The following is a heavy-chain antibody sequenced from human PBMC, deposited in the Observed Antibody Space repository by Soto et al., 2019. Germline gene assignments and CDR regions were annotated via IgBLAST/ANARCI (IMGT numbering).Heavy chain of an antibody. CDR2: TYYRSKWYN. V-gene: IGHV6-1*01. CDR3: ARESYGSGSYDGMDV. CDR1: GDSVSSNNAA. J-gene: IGHJ6*02. Sequence: SQTLSLTCVXSGDSVSSNNAAWNWIRQSPSRGLEWLGRTYYRSKWYNDYAVSVKSRIDINPDTSKNQFSLQLNSVSPEDTAMYYCARESYGSGSYDGMDVWGQGTTVTVSS. D-gene: IGHD3-10*01.